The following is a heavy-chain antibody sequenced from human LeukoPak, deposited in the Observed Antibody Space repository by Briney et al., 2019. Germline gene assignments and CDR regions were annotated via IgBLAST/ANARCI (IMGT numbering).Heavy chain of an antibody. D-gene: IGHD3-22*01. CDR3: ARVRTYYDSSGYYPKTFDY. V-gene: IGHV4-30-4*01. J-gene: IGHJ4*02. Sequence: SETLSLTCTVSGGSISSGDYYWSWIRQPPGKGLEWIVYIYYSGGTYYNPSLKSRVTISVATSKNQFSLKLSSVTAADTAVYYCARVRTYYDSSGYYPKTFDYWGQGTLVTVSS. CDR1: GGSISSGDYY. CDR2: IYYSGGT.